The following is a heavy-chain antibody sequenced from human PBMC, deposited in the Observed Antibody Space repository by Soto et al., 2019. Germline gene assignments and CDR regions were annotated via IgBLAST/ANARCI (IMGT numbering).Heavy chain of an antibody. CDR2: IYYSGST. V-gene: IGHV4-39*01. CDR1: GGSISSSSYY. CDR3: ASSNYGDYYYYYMDV. D-gene: IGHD4-17*01. Sequence: SETLSLTCTVSGGSISSSSYYWGWIRQPPGKGLEWIGSIYYSGSTYYNPSLKSRVTISVDTSKNQFSLKLSSVTAADTAVYYCASSNYGDYYYYYMDVWGKGTTVTVSS. J-gene: IGHJ6*03.